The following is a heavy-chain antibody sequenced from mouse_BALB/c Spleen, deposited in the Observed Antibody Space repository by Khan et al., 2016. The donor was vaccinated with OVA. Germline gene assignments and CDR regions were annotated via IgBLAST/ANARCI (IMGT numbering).Heavy chain of an antibody. CDR2: ISNSGST. CDR3: ARTARIKY. J-gene: IGHJ2*01. Sequence: EVQLVESGPGLVKPSQSLSLTCTVTGYSITSGYGWNWIRQFPGNKLEWMDYISNSGSTNYNPSLKSRSSITRDTSKNQFFLQLNAWTTEDTATYYCARTARIKYWGQGTTLTVSS. CDR1: GYSITSGYG. V-gene: IGHV3-2*02. D-gene: IGHD1-2*01.